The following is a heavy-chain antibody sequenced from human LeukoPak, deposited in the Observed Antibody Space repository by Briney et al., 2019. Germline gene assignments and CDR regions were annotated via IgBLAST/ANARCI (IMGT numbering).Heavy chain of an antibody. J-gene: IGHJ4*02. CDR2: ITGSGGST. Sequence: PGGSLRLSCAPSGFTFDNFAMTWVRQAPGKGLEWVSEITGSGGSTYYADSVKGRFTISRDNSKNTLYLQMNSLRAEDTAIYYCARELFDFDYWGRGTLVTVSS. CDR1: GFTFDNFA. V-gene: IGHV3-23*01. D-gene: IGHD3-10*01. CDR3: ARELFDFDY.